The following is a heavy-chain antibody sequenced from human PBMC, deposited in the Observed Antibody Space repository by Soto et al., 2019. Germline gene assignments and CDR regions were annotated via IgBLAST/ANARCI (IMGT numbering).Heavy chain of an antibody. D-gene: IGHD4-17*01. J-gene: IGHJ6*02. Sequence: VGSLRLSCAASGFTFSSYGMHWVRQAPGKGLEWVAVISYDGSNKYYADSVKGRFTISRDNSKNTLYLQMNSLRAEDTAVYYCAKDYGGNRYYYYGMDVWGQGTTVTVSS. V-gene: IGHV3-30*18. CDR2: ISYDGSNK. CDR1: GFTFSSYG. CDR3: AKDYGGNRYYYYGMDV.